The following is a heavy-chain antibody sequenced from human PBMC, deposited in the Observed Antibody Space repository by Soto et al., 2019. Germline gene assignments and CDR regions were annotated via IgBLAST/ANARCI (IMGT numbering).Heavy chain of an antibody. CDR3: AEIFAHSSSWHTLDF. D-gene: IGHD2-2*01. CDR2: INPKTGGT. V-gene: IGHV1-2*02. J-gene: IGHJ4*02. CDR1: HNTLSGYF. Sequence: QVQLVQSGAEVKKPGASVRISCKGSHNTLSGYFLHWVRQAPGQGLEWVGWINPKTGGTKYAQTFKGRVTMTTDTSMGKAYVELSRLTSDDAALYFCAEIFAHSSSWHTLDFWGPGTQVTVSS.